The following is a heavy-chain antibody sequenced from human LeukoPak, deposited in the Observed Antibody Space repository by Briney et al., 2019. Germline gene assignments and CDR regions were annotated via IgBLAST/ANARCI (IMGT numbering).Heavy chain of an antibody. D-gene: IGHD4-17*01. V-gene: IGHV4-4*02. Sequence: SETLSLTCAVSGGSISSSNWWNWVRQPPGKGLEWIGEIYHSGSTNYNPSLKSRVTISVDKSKNQFSLKLSSVTAADTAVYYCARGGGDYAGNYYYYMDVWGKGTTVTISS. CDR1: GGSISSSNW. CDR2: IYHSGST. CDR3: ARGGGDYAGNYYYYMDV. J-gene: IGHJ6*03.